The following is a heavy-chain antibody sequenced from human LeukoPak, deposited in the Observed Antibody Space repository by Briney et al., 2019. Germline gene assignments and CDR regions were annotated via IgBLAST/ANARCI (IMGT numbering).Heavy chain of an antibody. V-gene: IGHV3-30*04. D-gene: IGHD6-6*01. CDR2: ISYDGRNK. CDR3: ARDSGTEYSSSYYFDY. J-gene: IGHJ4*02. CDR1: GFTLSSYA. Sequence: GGSLRLSCAASGFTLSSYAMHWVRQAPGKGLEWVAVISYDGRNKYYAVSVKGRFTISRDNSKNTLYLQMNSLRAEDTAVYYCARDSGTEYSSSYYFDYWGQGTLVTVSS.